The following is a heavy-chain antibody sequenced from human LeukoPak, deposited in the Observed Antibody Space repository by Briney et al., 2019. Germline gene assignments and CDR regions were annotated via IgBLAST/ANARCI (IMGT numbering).Heavy chain of an antibody. V-gene: IGHV3-49*04. Sequence: GGSLRLSCTASGFTFGDYAMSWVRQAPGKGLEWVGFVRSKAYGGTTEYAASVKGRFTISRDDSKSIAYLQMNSLKTEDTAVYYCTRDTGTTMIGNWVDAFDIWGQGTMVTVSS. D-gene: IGHD1-7*01. CDR1: GFTFGDYA. J-gene: IGHJ3*02. CDR3: TRDTGTTMIGNWVDAFDI. CDR2: VRSKAYGGTT.